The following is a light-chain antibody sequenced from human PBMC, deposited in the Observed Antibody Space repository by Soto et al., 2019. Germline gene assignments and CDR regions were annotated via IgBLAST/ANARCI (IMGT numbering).Light chain of an antibody. CDR1: SSNIGAGYD. CDR3: QSYDTSVSGWV. V-gene: IGLV1-40*01. CDR2: ANS. J-gene: IGLJ3*02. Sequence: QSVLTQPPSVSGAPGQRVTISCTGSSSNIGAGYDVHWYQQLPGTAPKLLISANSNRPSGVPDRFSGSKSDTSASLAITGLQAEDEADYYCQSYDTSVSGWVFGGGTKLTVL.